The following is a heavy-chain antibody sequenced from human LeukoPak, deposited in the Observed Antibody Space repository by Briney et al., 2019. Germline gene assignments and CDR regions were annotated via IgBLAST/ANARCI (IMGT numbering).Heavy chain of an antibody. CDR1: GFTFSTYG. CDR2: ITGGGDTT. CDR3: AKTAAVGYYYMDV. Sequence: GGTLRLSCAASGFTFSTYGMNWVRQAPGKGLEWVSGITGGGDTTFYADSVKGRFTISRDNPKNTLYLQMNSLRAEDTAVYYCAKTAAVGYYYMDVWGKGTTVTVSS. J-gene: IGHJ6*03. V-gene: IGHV3-23*01. D-gene: IGHD6-13*01.